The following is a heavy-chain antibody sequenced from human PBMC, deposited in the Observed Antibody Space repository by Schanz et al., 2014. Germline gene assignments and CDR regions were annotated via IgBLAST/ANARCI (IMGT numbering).Heavy chain of an antibody. CDR1: GASISSSNW. CDR3: ARDTTWRLDL. J-gene: IGHJ2*01. V-gene: IGHV4-4*02. Sequence: QVQLQESGPGLVKPSGTLSLTCAVSGASISSSNWWSWVRQPPGKGLEWIGEIYHSGNTNYNASLKSRVTISVDTSKNQFSLTLTSLTAADTAVYYCARDTTWRLDLWGRGTLVTVSS. D-gene: IGHD1-1*01. CDR2: IYHSGNT.